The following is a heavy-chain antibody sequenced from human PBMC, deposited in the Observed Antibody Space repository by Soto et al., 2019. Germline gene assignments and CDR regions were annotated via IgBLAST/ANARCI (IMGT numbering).Heavy chain of an antibody. CDR1: GGTFSSYT. V-gene: IGHV1-69*02. D-gene: IGHD2-15*01. CDR3: ASPRLGGYCSGGSCYSFQAFDI. Sequence: GASVKVSCKASGGTFSSYTISWVRQAPGQGLEWMGRIIPILGIANYAQKFQGRVTITAGKSTSTAYMELSSLRSEDTAVYYCASPRLGGYCSGGSCYSFQAFDIWGQGTMVTVSS. J-gene: IGHJ3*02. CDR2: IIPILGIA.